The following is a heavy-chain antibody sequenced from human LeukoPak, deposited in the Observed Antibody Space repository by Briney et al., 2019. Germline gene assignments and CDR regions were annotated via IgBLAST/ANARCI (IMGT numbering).Heavy chain of an antibody. CDR3: ARVYSGRRYFDY. J-gene: IGHJ4*02. V-gene: IGHV3-53*01. CDR2: IYSGGST. D-gene: IGHD4-11*01. Sequence: GGSLRLSCAASGFTVSGNYMTWVRQAPGKGLEWVSVIYSGGSTYYADSVKGRLTISRDNSKNTLYLQMNSLKAEDTAVYYCARVYSGRRYFDYWGQGTLVTVSS. CDR1: GFTVSGNY.